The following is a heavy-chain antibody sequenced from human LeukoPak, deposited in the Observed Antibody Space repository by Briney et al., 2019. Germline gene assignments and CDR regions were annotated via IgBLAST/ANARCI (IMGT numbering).Heavy chain of an antibody. Sequence: SQTLSLTCAISGDGVSSNSATWTWIRQSPSRGLEWLGRTYFRSKWYSDYPVSVKSRIIISADTSKNQFSLELKSVTPEDTAVYYCVREVNWGHDYFESWDQGTLVTVSS. D-gene: IGHD7-27*01. V-gene: IGHV6-1*01. J-gene: IGHJ4*02. CDR3: VREVNWGHDYFES. CDR2: TYFRSKWYS. CDR1: GDGVSSNSAT.